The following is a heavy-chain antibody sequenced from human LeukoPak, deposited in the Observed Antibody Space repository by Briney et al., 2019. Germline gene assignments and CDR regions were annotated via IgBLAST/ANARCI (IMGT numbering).Heavy chain of an antibody. CDR2: ISSNGSST. J-gene: IGHJ4*02. Sequence: GGSLRLSCAASGFTFTDYSMSWVRQAPGTGLEWVSRISSNGSSTNYADSVKGRFTISRDNAKNTLYLQMNSLRAEDTAVYYCARDRGYDFGTDYWGQGTLVTVSS. D-gene: IGHD3/OR15-3a*01. V-gene: IGHV3-74*01. CDR1: GFTFTDYS. CDR3: ARDRGYDFGTDY.